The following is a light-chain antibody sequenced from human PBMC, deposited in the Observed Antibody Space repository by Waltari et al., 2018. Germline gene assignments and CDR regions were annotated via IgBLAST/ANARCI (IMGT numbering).Light chain of an antibody. CDR1: QSVGKS. Sequence: EIVLTQSPGTLSLSPGERATLSCRASQSVGKSLAWYQQKPGQAPRLLIYDASSRATGIPDRLRGSGFGTDFSLTISRLEPEDFAVYYCQKYVSVPATFGQGTKVEIK. CDR2: DAS. J-gene: IGKJ1*01. CDR3: QKYVSVPAT. V-gene: IGKV3-20*01.